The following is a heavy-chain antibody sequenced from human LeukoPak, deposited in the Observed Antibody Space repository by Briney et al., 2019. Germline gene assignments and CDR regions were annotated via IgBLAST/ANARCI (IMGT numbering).Heavy chain of an antibody. CDR2: ITPILGIA. CDR3: ARDRPLMAAAGLRDYYGMDV. CDR1: GGTFSSYA. V-gene: IGHV1-69*04. D-gene: IGHD6-13*01. Sequence: SVKVSCKASGGTFSSYAISWVRQAPGQGLKGMGRITPILGIANYAQKFQGRVTITADKSTSTAYMELSSLRSEDTAVYYCARDRPLMAAAGLRDYYGMDVWGQGTTVTVSS. J-gene: IGHJ6*02.